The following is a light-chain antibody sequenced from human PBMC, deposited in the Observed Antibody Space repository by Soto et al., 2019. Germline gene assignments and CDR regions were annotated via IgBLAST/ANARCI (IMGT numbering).Light chain of an antibody. V-gene: IGKV3-11*01. Sequence: EIVLTQSPATLSLSPVERATLSCRASQSVRNNLAWYQQKPGQAPRLLIYGASTRATGIPARFSGSGSGTDFTLTISSLEPEDFSVYYCQQRYNWPITFGQGTRLEIK. J-gene: IGKJ5*01. CDR3: QQRYNWPIT. CDR1: QSVRNN. CDR2: GAS.